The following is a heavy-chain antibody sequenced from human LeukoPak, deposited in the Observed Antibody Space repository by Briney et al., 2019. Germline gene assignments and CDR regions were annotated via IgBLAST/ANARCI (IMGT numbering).Heavy chain of an antibody. Sequence: GGSLRLSCAASGFTFSSYGMHWVRQAPGKGLEWVAFIRYDGSNKYYADSVKGRFTISRDNSKNTLYLQMNSLRAEDTAVYYCAKTGAYDFWSGYYHYFDYWGQGTLVTVSS. D-gene: IGHD3-3*01. J-gene: IGHJ4*02. V-gene: IGHV3-30*02. CDR2: IRYDGSNK. CDR1: GFTFSSYG. CDR3: AKTGAYDFWSGYYHYFDY.